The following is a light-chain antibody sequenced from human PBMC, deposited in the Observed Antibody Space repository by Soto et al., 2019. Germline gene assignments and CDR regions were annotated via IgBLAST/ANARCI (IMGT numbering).Light chain of an antibody. CDR1: QSAGNF. Sequence: EIGMTQSPATLSVSPGETASLSCRASQSAGNFLAWYQQKPGQAPRLLIYYISTRATGIPARFSGSGSGTEFTLTIHSLQSEDSAVYYCQQHNQWPITLGHGTRLEIK. J-gene: IGKJ5*01. CDR3: QQHNQWPIT. CDR2: YIS. V-gene: IGKV3D-15*01.